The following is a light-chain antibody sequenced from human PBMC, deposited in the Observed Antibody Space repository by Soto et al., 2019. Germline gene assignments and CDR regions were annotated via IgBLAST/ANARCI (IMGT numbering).Light chain of an antibody. CDR2: WAS. Sequence: EIVMAQLQETLAVSVGERATIKCRSSQSLLHSSDNRNYLTWYQQKPGQPPKLLIYWASTRQSGVPDRFSGSGSGTDFTLTINSLQAEDVAVYYCQQYYSTPWTFGQGTKVEIK. CDR3: QQYYSTPWT. CDR1: QSLLHSSDNRNY. J-gene: IGKJ1*01. V-gene: IGKV4-1*01.